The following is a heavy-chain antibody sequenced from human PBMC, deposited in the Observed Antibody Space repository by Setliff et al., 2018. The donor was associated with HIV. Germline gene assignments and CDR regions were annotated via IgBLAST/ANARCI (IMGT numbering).Heavy chain of an antibody. V-gene: IGHV1-69*10. Sequence: SVKVSCKTSGGTSNTYAINWVRQAPGQGLEWMGQVITILDITSYAQKFQGRVTITADESTNTMYMELSSLRSDDTAVYYCAGPRGDEAFDIWGQGTMVTVSS. D-gene: IGHD3-10*01. CDR2: VITILDIT. CDR3: AGPRGDEAFDI. J-gene: IGHJ3*02. CDR1: GGTSNTYA.